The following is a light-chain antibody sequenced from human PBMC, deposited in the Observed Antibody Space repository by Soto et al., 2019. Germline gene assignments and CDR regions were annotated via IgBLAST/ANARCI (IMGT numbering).Light chain of an antibody. V-gene: IGKV1-39*01. CDR1: QAIRTY. CDR3: QQSSSMPFT. Sequence: DIQMTQSPSSLSASVGDRVTITCPASQAIRTYLNWYQHKPGKAPNLLIYGATVLQSGVPSRFSGSGSRSGTDFTLTISTLQHEDIATYYCQQSSSMPFTFGPGTKVDIK. CDR2: GAT. J-gene: IGKJ3*01.